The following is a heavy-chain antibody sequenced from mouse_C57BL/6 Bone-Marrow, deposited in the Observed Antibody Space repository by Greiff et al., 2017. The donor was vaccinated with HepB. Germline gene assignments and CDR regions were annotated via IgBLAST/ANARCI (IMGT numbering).Heavy chain of an antibody. CDR3: ARSIYYYGSTRDY. D-gene: IGHD1-1*01. V-gene: IGHV1-55*01. J-gene: IGHJ2*01. Sequence: QVQLKQPGAELVKPGASVKMSCKASGYTFTSYWITWVKQRPGQGLEWIGDIYPGSGSTNYNEKFKSKATLTVDTSSSTAYMQLSSLTSEDSAVYYCARSIYYYGSTRDYWGQGTTLTVSS. CDR1: GYTFTSYW. CDR2: IYPGSGST.